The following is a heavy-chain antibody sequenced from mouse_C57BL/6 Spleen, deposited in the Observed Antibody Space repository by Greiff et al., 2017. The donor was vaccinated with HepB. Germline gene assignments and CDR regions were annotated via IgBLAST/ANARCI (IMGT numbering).Heavy chain of an antibody. J-gene: IGHJ4*01. CDR2: FHPYNDDT. V-gene: IGHV1-47*01. CDR3: ARVGYYAMDY. CDR1: GYTFTTYP. Sequence: VQLQQSGPELVKPGASVKMSCKASGYTFTTYPIEWMKQNHGKSLEWIGNFHPYNDDTKYNEKFKGKATLTVDKTSSTVYMELSRLTSADSAVYSCARVGYYAMDYWGQGTSVTVSS.